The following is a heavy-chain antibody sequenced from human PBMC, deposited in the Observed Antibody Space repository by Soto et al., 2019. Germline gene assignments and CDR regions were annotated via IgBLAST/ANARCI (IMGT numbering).Heavy chain of an antibody. Sequence: QVQLVESGGGVVQPGRSLSLSCAASGFSFRTFGMHWVRQAPGKGLEWVAVISYDGSNEFYADSVKGRFTISRDNSKNTVYLKMKRLRADDTAVYYYAKDRLGLRSFGWSLCWVWGQGTMVTVSS. CDR3: AKDRLGLRSFGWSLCWV. CDR2: ISYDGSNE. D-gene: IGHD3-9*01. J-gene: IGHJ3*01. CDR1: GFSFRTFG. V-gene: IGHV3-30*18.